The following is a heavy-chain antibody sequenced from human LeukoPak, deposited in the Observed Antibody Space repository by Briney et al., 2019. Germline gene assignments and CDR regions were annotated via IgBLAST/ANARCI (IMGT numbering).Heavy chain of an antibody. Sequence: PSETLSLTCTVSGGSISSSSYYWSWIRQPPGKGLEWIGCIYYSGSTNYNPSLKSRVTISVDTSKNQCSLKLSSVTAADTAVFYCARIDYGSTGGAFDMWGQGTMVTVSS. CDR2: IYYSGST. CDR3: ARIDYGSTGGAFDM. D-gene: IGHD4-23*01. V-gene: IGHV4-61*01. J-gene: IGHJ3*02. CDR1: GGSISSSSYY.